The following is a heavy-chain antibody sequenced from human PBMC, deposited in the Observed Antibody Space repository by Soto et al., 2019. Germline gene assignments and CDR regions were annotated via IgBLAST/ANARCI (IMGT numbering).Heavy chain of an antibody. V-gene: IGHV1-24*01. J-gene: IGHJ6*02. Sequence: ASVKVSCKVSGYTLTELSMHWVRQAPGKGLEWMGGFDPEDGETIYAQKFQGRVTMTEDTSTDTAYMELSSLRSEDTAVYYCATGRYSNYARAYYYYGMDVWGQGTTVTVSS. CDR2: FDPEDGET. CDR3: ATGRYSNYARAYYYYGMDV. D-gene: IGHD4-4*01. CDR1: GYTLTELS.